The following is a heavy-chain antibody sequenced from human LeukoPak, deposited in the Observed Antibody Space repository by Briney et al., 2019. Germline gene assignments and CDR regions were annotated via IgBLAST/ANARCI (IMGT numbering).Heavy chain of an antibody. CDR1: GFTVSSNY. CDR2: IYSGGST. V-gene: IGHV3-66*02. CDR3: ARYRGRLYYFDY. J-gene: IGHJ4*02. D-gene: IGHD3-10*01. Sequence: GGSLRLSCAASGFTVSSNYMSWVRQAPGKGLEWVSVIYSGGSTYYADSVKGRFTISRDNSKNTLYLQMNCLRAEDTAVYYCARYRGRLYYFDYWGQGTLVTVSS.